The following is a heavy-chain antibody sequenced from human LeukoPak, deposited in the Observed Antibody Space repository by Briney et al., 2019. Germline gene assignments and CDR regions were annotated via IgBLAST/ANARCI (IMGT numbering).Heavy chain of an antibody. V-gene: IGHV4-34*01. Sequence: SETRSLTCAVYGGSFSGYYWSWIRQPPGKGLEWIGEINHSGSTNYNPSLKSRVTISVDTSKNQFSLKLSSVTAADTAVYYCARGLSPITLDYWGQGTLVTVSS. D-gene: IGHD3-10*01. J-gene: IGHJ4*02. CDR1: GGSFSGYY. CDR3: ARGLSPITLDY. CDR2: INHSGST.